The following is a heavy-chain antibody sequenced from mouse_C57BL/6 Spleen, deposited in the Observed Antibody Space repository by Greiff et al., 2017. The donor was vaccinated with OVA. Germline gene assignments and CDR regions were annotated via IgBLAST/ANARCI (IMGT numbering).Heavy chain of an antibody. CDR1: GFNIKDDY. Sequence: EVQLQQSGAELVRPGASVKLSCTASGFNIKDDYMHWVKQRPEQGLEWIGWIDPENGDTEYASKFQGKATITADTSSNTAYLQLSSLTSEDTAVYYCTTRTGTRFDCWGQGTTLTVSS. J-gene: IGHJ2*01. CDR3: TTRTGTRFDC. CDR2: IDPENGDT. V-gene: IGHV14-4*01. D-gene: IGHD4-1*01.